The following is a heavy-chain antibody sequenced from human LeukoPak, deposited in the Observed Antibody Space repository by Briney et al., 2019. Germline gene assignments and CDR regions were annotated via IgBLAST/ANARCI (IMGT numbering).Heavy chain of an antibody. D-gene: IGHD3-10*01. J-gene: IGHJ4*02. V-gene: IGHV3-21*04. CDR1: GFTFSSYS. Sequence: GGSLRLSCAASGFTFSSYSMNWVRQAPGKGLEWVSSISSSSSYIYYADSVKGRFTISRDNAKNSLYLQMNSLRAEDTALYYCAKSRGVPQSTFDYWGQGTLVTVSS. CDR2: ISSSSSYI. CDR3: AKSRGVPQSTFDY.